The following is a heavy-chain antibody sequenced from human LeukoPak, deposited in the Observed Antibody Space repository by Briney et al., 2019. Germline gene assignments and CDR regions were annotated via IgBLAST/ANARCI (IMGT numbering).Heavy chain of an antibody. CDR2: ILPIFRMT. V-gene: IGHV1-69*13. CDR1: GYTFTGHF. Sequence: ASVKVSCKASGYTFTGHFMHWVRQAPGQGLEWMGGILPIFRMTNYAEKFQGRVTITADESTTTAYLELNSLRSEDTAVYYCAICSSTWSGDRPDSWGQGSLVTVSS. CDR3: AICSSTWSGDRPDS. D-gene: IGHD2-2*01. J-gene: IGHJ4*02.